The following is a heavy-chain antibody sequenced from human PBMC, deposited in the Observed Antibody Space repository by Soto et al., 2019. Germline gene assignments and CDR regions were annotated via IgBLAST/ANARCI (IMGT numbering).Heavy chain of an antibody. J-gene: IGHJ5*01. V-gene: IGHV3-21*01. CDR3: VRDSLMRTS. D-gene: IGHD2-8*01. CDR2: ISTGSSYI. Sequence: GESLKISCAGSGFTFSSYMMNWVRQAPGKGLEWVASISTGSSYIYYADALKGRFTISRDDAKTSVYLQMNSLRDEDTGVYYCVRDSLMRTSWGQGTRVTVSS. CDR1: GFTFSSYM.